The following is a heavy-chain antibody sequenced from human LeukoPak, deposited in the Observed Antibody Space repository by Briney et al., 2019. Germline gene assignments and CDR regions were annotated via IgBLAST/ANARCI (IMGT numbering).Heavy chain of an antibody. D-gene: IGHD6-13*01. J-gene: IGHJ4*02. CDR3: ARVTAAAGPLRY. CDR2: ISYDGSNK. CDR1: GFTFSSYG. V-gene: IGHV3-30*19. Sequence: PGGSLRLSCAASGFTFSSYGMHWVRQAPGKGLEWVAVISYDGSNKYYADSVKGRFTISRDNSKNTLYLQMNSLRAEDTAVYYCARVTAAAGPLRYWGQGTLVTVSS.